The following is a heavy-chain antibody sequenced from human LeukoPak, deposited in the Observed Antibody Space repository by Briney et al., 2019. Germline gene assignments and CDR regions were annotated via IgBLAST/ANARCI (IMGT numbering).Heavy chain of an antibody. D-gene: IGHD1-1*01. CDR3: ARDLELERNRWNYFES. Sequence: PSETLSLTCTVSGGSISSYYWSWIRQPPGKGLEWIGCIHYSGSTKYNPSLKSRVAISVDTSKNQFSLKLTSVTAADTAVYYCARDLELERNRWNYFESWGQGTLVTVSS. V-gene: IGHV4-59*01. J-gene: IGHJ4*02. CDR1: GGSISSYY. CDR2: IHYSGST.